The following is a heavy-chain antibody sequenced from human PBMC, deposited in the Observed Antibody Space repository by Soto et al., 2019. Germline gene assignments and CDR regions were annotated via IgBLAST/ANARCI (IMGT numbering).Heavy chain of an antibody. D-gene: IGHD6-19*01. CDR2: IIPIFGTA. Sequence: ASVKVSCKASGGTFSSYAISWVRQAPGQGLEWMGGIIPIFGTANYAQKFQGRVTITADESTSTAYMGLSSLRSEDTAVYYCARVGYSSGWYDWYWFDPWGQGTLVTVSP. CDR1: GGTFSSYA. J-gene: IGHJ5*02. V-gene: IGHV1-69*13. CDR3: ARVGYSSGWYDWYWFDP.